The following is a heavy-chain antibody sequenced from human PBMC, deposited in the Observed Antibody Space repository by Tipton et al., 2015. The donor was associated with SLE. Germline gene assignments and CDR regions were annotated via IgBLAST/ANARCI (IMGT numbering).Heavy chain of an antibody. D-gene: IGHD3-9*01. Sequence: QLVQSGAEVKKPGASVKVSCKASGYTFTIYGISWVRQAPGQGLEWMGWISTYSGTANYAQKFQGRVTITADESTSTAYMELSSLRSEDTAVYYCARGGHYDILTGYFPAPGYYYYGLDVWGQGTTVTVSS. V-gene: IGHV1-18*01. CDR3: ARGGHYDILTGYFPAPGYYYYGLDV. CDR2: ISTYSGTA. J-gene: IGHJ6*02. CDR1: GYTFTIYG.